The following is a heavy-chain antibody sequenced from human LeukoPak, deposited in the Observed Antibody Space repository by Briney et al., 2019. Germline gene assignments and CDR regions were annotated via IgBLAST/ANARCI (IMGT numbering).Heavy chain of an antibody. D-gene: IGHD5-12*01. CDR2: IYYSGST. CDR3: ARATVATPPGY. J-gene: IGHJ4*02. Sequence: SETLSPTCTVSGGSISSYYWSWIRQPPGKGLEWIGYIYYSGSTNYNPSLKSRVTISVDTSKNQFSLKLSSVTAADTAVYYCARATVATPPGYWGQGTLVTVSS. CDR1: GGSISSYY. V-gene: IGHV4-59*01.